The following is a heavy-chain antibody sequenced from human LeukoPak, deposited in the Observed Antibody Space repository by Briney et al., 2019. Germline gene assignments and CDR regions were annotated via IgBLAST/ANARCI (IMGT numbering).Heavy chain of an antibody. V-gene: IGHV4-59*01. CDR1: GGSISSYY. CDR3: ARRPRSYGDRLRPLDY. CDR2: IYYSGST. Sequence: PSETLSLTCTVSGGSISSYYWSWIRQPPGKGLEWIGYIYYSGSTNYNPSLKSRVTISVDTSKNQFSLKLTSVTAADTAVYYCARRPRSYGDRLRPLDYWGQGTLVTVSS. J-gene: IGHJ4*02. D-gene: IGHD4-17*01.